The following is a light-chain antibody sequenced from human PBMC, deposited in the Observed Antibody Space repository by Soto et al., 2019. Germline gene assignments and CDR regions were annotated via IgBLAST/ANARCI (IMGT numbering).Light chain of an antibody. V-gene: IGLV3-1*01. Sequence: SYELTKPPSVSVSPGQTASITCSGDKLGDKYAFWYQHRPGKSPVLVIYLDNKRHSGIPERFSGSNSGNTASLPISGTQALDEADNVSQAWATNTVIFCGGTNLTVL. CDR1: KLGDKY. CDR2: LDN. J-gene: IGLJ2*01. CDR3: QAWATNTVI.